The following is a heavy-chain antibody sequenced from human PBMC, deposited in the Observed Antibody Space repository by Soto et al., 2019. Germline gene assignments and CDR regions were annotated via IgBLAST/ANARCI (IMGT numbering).Heavy chain of an antibody. CDR2: VIPIFGTP. CDR3: ARSQGGSSSLDIYYYYYYGMDV. V-gene: IGHV1-69*01. J-gene: IGHJ6*02. Sequence: QVQLVQSGAEVQKPGSSVKVSCKAPGGTFSTYAISWARQAPGQGLEWMGGVIPIFGTPKYAQKFQGRVTITADESTSTGYMELRSLRSEDTAVYYCARSQGGSSSLDIYYYYYYGMDVWGQGTTVTVSS. CDR1: GGTFSTYA. D-gene: IGHD2-15*01.